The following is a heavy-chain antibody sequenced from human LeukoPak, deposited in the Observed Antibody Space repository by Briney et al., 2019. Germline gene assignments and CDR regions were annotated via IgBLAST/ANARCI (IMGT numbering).Heavy chain of an antibody. CDR1: GYTFTSYG. V-gene: IGHV1-18*01. Sequence: ASVKVSCKASGYTFTSYGISWVRQAPGQGLEWMGWISAYNGNTNYAQKLQGRVTMTTNTSTSTAYMELRSLRSDDTAVYYCARASSIVVVTAAFPNWGQGTLVTVSS. CDR2: ISAYNGNT. D-gene: IGHD2-21*02. J-gene: IGHJ1*01. CDR3: ARASSIVVVTAAFPN.